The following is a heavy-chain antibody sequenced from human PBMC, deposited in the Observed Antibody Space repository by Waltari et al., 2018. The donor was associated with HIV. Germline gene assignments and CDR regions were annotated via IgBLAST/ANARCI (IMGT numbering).Heavy chain of an antibody. CDR3: ARGVGYDYVWGSYADY. Sequence: QVQLHPWGAGLLQPSETLSLTLAVYNDDGSSFREYYWSFWVFYCTWLRQSPGKGLEWIGEVDYSGSTNQNPSLRSRVSISVDTSKRQFSLRVSSVTDADTAVYYCARGVGYDYVWGSYADYWSQGTLVAVSS. CDR2: VDYSGST. J-gene: IGHJ4*02. V-gene: IGHV4-34*01. D-gene: IGHD3-16*01. CDR1: NDDGSSFREYYWSFWVFY.